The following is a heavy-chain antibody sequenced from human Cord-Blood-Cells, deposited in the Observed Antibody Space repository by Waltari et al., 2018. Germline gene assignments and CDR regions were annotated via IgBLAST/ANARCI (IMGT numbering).Heavy chain of an antibody. CDR2: INPNSGGT. Sequence: FTGYYMHWVRQAPGQGLEWMGWINPNSGGTNYAQKFQGWVTMTRDTSISTAYMELSRLRSDDTAVYYCARDRTGPEWYFDLWGRGTLVTVSS. CDR3: ARDRTGPEWYFDL. V-gene: IGHV1-2*04. CDR1: FTGYY. J-gene: IGHJ2*01.